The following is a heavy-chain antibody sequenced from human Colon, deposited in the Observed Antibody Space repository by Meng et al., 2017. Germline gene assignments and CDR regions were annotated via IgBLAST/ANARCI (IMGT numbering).Heavy chain of an antibody. CDR3: ARAYGHRFDY. J-gene: IGHJ4*02. Sequence: HVELQQSGPGLVDPSHSLSLTCAISGDSVSSDSVTWDWIRQSPSRGLEWLGRTYYRSKWYNDYALSVRSRIIINPDTSKNQFSLQLNSVTSDDTAAYYCARAYGHRFDYWGQGTLVTVSS. CDR1: GDSVSSDSVT. CDR2: TYYRSKWYN. V-gene: IGHV6-1*01. D-gene: IGHD5-24*01.